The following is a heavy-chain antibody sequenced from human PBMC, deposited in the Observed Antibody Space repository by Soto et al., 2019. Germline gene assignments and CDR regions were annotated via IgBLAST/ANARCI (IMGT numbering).Heavy chain of an antibody. CDR2: ITSNSDHI. V-gene: IGHV3-21*01. Sequence: GGSLRLSCAASGFMFSAYTMSWVRQAPGKGLEWLSSITSNSDHIDYADSVRGRFTVSRDNARKALYLQMDSLGAEDTGVYYCATPYYYNHWGPGTLVTVSS. J-gene: IGHJ4*02. CDR3: ATPYYYNH. CDR1: GFMFSAYT.